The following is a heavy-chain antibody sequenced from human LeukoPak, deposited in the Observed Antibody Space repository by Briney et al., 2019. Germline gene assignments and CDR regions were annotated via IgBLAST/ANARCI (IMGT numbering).Heavy chain of an antibody. CDR2: ISGRGGST. D-gene: IGHD2-15*01. CDR1: GFTFSSYA. J-gene: IGHJ5*02. CDR3: AGDRLGYCSGGSCYRFDP. Sequence: VGSLRLSCAASGFTFSSYAMSWVRQAPGKGRERVSAISGRGGSTYSADSVKGRFTISRDNSKNTLYLEMNGLRAEDTAVYYCAGDRLGYCSGGSCYRFDPWGQGTLVTVSS. V-gene: IGHV3-23*01.